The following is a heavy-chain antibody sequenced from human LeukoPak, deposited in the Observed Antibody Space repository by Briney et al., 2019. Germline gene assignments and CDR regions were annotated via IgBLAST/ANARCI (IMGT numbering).Heavy chain of an antibody. J-gene: IGHJ4*02. Sequence: KPSETLSRTCTVSGGSISSYYWGWIRQPPGKGLEWIGNVYQSGITYYNASLKSRVTISVDTSKNQFSLKLNSVTAADTAVYYCVRRYSNSYFDYWGQGTLVTVSS. V-gene: IGHV4-59*08. CDR1: GGSISSYY. D-gene: IGHD4-11*01. CDR2: VYQSGIT. CDR3: VRRYSNSYFDY.